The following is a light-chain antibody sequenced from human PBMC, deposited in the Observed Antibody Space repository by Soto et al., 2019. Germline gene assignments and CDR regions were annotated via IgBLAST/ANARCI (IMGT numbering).Light chain of an antibody. CDR1: QSVSVW. V-gene: IGKV1-5*03. CDR3: QQYSGYSFT. J-gene: IGKJ2*01. CDR2: KAS. Sequence: DIQMTQSPSTLSASVGDRVTITCRASQSVSVWVAWFQQKPGNAPKLLIHKASTLESGVPSRFSGSASGTEFTLTIISLQPDDFATYFCQQYSGYSFTCGQGTKLEIK.